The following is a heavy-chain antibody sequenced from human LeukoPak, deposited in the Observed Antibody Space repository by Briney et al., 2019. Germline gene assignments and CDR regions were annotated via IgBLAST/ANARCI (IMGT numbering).Heavy chain of an antibody. CDR3: ARARWYSSDY. V-gene: IGHV3-74*01. Sequence: GGSLRLSCAASGFTFSSYAMTWVRQAPGKGLVWVSSTNSDGSSTGYTDSVKGRFTVSRDNSKNTLYLQMNSLRAEDTGVYYCARARWYSSDYWGQGTLVTVSS. CDR1: GFTFSSYA. CDR2: TNSDGSST. J-gene: IGHJ4*02. D-gene: IGHD5-24*01.